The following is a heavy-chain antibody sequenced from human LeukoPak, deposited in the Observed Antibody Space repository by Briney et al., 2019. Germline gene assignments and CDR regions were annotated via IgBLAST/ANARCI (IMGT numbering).Heavy chain of an antibody. J-gene: IGHJ4*02. CDR2: IYTSGST. CDR1: GGSISSGSYY. D-gene: IGHD2-15*01. Sequence: SQTLSLTCTVSGGSISSGSYYWSWIRQPAGKGLEWIGRIYTSGSTNYNPSLKSRVTMSVDTSKNQFSLKLSSVTAADTAVYYCARGRGSGFDYWGQGTLVTVSS. V-gene: IGHV4-61*02. CDR3: ARGRGSGFDY.